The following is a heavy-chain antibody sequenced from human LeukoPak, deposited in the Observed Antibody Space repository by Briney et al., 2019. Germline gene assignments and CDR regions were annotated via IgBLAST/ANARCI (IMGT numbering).Heavy chain of an antibody. J-gene: IGHJ6*02. V-gene: IGHV4-59*01. CDR2: IYYSGST. Sequence: SETLSLTCSVSGGSISTYYWSWIRQPAGKGLEWIGYIYYSGSTNYNPSLKSRVTISVDTSKNQFSLKLSSVTAADTAVYYCARDRAKGGMDVWGQGTTVTVSS. D-gene: IGHD3-10*01. CDR1: GGSISTYY. CDR3: ARDRAKGGMDV.